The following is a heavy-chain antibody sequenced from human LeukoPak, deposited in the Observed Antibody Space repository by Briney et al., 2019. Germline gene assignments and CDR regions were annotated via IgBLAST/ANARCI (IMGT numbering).Heavy chain of an antibody. Sequence: GGSLRLSCAASGFTFSSFWMHWVRQAPGKGLVWVSDMNEDGTTTRYVDSVKGRFTISRDNAKNTLYLQINNLRAEDTAVYFCARGGVNPVDHWGQGTLVTVSS. CDR2: MNEDGTTT. D-gene: IGHD1-14*01. CDR1: GFTFSSFW. V-gene: IGHV3-74*01. CDR3: ARGGVNPVDH. J-gene: IGHJ4*02.